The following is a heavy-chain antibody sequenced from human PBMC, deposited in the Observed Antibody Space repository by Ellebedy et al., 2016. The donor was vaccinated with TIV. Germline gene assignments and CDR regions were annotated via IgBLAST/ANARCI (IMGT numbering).Heavy chain of an antibody. D-gene: IGHD2/OR15-2a*01. CDR2: ISSDVQYT. J-gene: IGHJ4*02. CDR3: ATQWGEGGLLSFFDV. V-gene: IGHV3-21*01. CDR1: GFTFHTFT. Sequence: PGGSLRLSCVGSGFTFHTFTMNWVRQAPGKGLEWVSSISSDVQYTHYRDSVRGRFTVSRDNAKHSMSLHMDSLRAEDTAIYYCATQWGEGGLLSFFDVWGQGTLVTVST.